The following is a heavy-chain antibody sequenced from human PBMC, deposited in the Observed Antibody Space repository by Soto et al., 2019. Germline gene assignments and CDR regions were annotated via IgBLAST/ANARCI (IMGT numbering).Heavy chain of an antibody. CDR3: ARVPGP. Sequence: SETLSLTCAVSGGSISSGGFSWSWIRQPPGKGLEWIGYIYHSGSTYYNPSLKSRVTISVDRSKNQFSLKLSSATAADTAVYYCARVPGPWGQATLVTVSS. V-gene: IGHV4-30-2*01. J-gene: IGHJ5*02. CDR2: IYHSGST. CDR1: GGSISSGGFS.